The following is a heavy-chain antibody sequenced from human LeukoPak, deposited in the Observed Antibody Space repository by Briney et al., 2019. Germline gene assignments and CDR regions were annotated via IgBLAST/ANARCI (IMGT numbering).Heavy chain of an antibody. Sequence: SETLSLTCTVSGGSISSSSYYWGWIRQPPGKGLEWIGSIYYSGSTYYNPSLKSRVTISVDTSKNQFSLKLSSVTAADTAVYYCARGISGTTPFDYWGQGTLVTVSS. D-gene: IGHD1-26*01. CDR1: GGSISSSSYY. CDR3: ARGISGTTPFDY. J-gene: IGHJ4*02. CDR2: IYYSGST. V-gene: IGHV4-39*07.